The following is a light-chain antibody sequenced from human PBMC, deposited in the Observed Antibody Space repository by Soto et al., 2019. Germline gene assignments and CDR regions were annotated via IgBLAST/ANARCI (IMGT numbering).Light chain of an antibody. Sequence: EIVLPQSPATLSLSLGETATLSCRASQSVGSYLAWYQQKPGQAPRLLIYDASTRATGIPARFSGSGSGTDFTLTISSLEPEDFAGYYCQQRTKSPPVTFGGGTKVEIK. V-gene: IGKV3-11*01. CDR2: DAS. J-gene: IGKJ4*01. CDR1: QSVGSY. CDR3: QQRTKSPPVT.